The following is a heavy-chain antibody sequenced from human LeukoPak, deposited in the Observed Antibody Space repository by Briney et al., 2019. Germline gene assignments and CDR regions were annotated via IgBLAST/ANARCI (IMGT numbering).Heavy chain of an antibody. CDR3: ARGLMGGFPHFDY. CDR1: GFTFSSYS. CDR2: ISSSSSYI. J-gene: IGHJ4*02. D-gene: IGHD2-8*01. V-gene: IGHV3-21*04. Sequence: NPGGSLRLSCAASGFTFSSYSMNWVRQAPGKGLEWVSSISSSSSYIYYADSVKGRFTISRDNAKNSLYLQMRYLRPEDTALYFCARGLMGGFPHFDYWGQGTLVTVSS.